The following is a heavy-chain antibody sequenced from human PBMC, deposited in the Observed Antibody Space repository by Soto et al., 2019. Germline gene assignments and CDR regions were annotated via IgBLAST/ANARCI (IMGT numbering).Heavy chain of an antibody. CDR1: GFTFSSYG. CDR3: ARDRGSSGWYDAFDI. J-gene: IGHJ3*02. CDR2: ISYDGRNK. D-gene: IGHD6-19*01. V-gene: IGHV3-30*03. Sequence: QVQLVESGGGVVQPGRSLRLSCAASGFTFSSYGMHWVRQAPDKGLEWVAVISYDGRNKYYADSVKGRFTISRDNSKNTLNLQMNSLRAEDTALYYCARDRGSSGWYDAFDIWGQGTMVTVSA.